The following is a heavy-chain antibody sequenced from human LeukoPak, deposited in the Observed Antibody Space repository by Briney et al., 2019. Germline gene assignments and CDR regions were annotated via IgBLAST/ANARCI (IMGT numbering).Heavy chain of an antibody. CDR3: ARGSGYGYYWYFDL. CDR1: GFTFSSYW. V-gene: IGHV3-30*03. Sequence: PGGSLRLSCAASGFTFSSYWMHWVRQAPGKGLEWVAVISYDGSNKSYADSVKGRFTISRDNSKNTVYLQMNSLRAEDTAVYYCARGSGYGYYWYFDLWGRGTLVTVSS. D-gene: IGHD5-12*01. CDR2: ISYDGSNK. J-gene: IGHJ2*01.